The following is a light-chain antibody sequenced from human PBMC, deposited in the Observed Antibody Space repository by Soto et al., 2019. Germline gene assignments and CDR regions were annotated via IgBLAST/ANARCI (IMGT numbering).Light chain of an antibody. CDR2: GVT. Sequence: QSALTQPPSASGAPGQTVTISCTGTSSGVGGYDRVSWFQQHPGKAPKHIIYGVTDRISGVPDRFSGFKSGNTASLTVSGLQAEDEADYYFASYGGREDMIFGGGPKLPVL. CDR1: SSGVGGYDR. V-gene: IGLV2-8*01. CDR3: ASYGGREDMI. J-gene: IGLJ2*01.